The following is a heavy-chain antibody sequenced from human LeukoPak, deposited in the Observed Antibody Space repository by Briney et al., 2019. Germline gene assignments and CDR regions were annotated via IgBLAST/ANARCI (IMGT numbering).Heavy chain of an antibody. J-gene: IGHJ6*03. D-gene: IGHD2-2*01. CDR2: ISSSSSYI. CDR1: GFTFSSYS. Sequence: GGSLRLSCAASGFTFSSYSMNWVRQAPGKGLEWVSSISSSSSYIYYADSVKGRFTISRDNAKNSLYLQMNSLRAEDTAVYYCARGLVPAAIDYYYYMDVWGKGTTVTVSS. CDR3: ARGLVPAAIDYYYYMDV. V-gene: IGHV3-21*01.